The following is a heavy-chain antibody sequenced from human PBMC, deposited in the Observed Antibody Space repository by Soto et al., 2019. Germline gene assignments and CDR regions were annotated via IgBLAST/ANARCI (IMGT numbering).Heavy chain of an antibody. CDR3: ARRYSGYDYGY. V-gene: IGHV4-39*01. CDR2: IYYSGST. CDR1: GGSISSSSYY. Sequence: SETLSLTCTVCGGSISSSSYYWGWIRQPPGKGLEWIGSIYYSGSTYYNPSPKSRVTISVDTSKNQFSLKLSSVTAADTAVYYCARRYSGYDYGYWGQGTRVTVSS. J-gene: IGHJ4*02. D-gene: IGHD5-12*01.